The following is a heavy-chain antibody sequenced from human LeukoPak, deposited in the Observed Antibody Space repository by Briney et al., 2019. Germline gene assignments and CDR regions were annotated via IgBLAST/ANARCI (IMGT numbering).Heavy chain of an antibody. J-gene: IGHJ4*02. V-gene: IGHV3-30*04. Sequence: PGGSLRLSCAASGFTFSTYAIHWVRQAPGKGLEWVAVISFDGVNTFYADSVRGRFTISRDNSKNTVSLQMESLRAEDTALYYCAKDYAVGSIDYWGQGTLVTVSS. D-gene: IGHD3-16*01. CDR2: ISFDGVNT. CDR3: AKDYAVGSIDY. CDR1: GFTFSTYA.